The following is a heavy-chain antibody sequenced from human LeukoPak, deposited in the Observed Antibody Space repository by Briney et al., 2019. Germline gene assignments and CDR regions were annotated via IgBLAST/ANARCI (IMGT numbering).Heavy chain of an antibody. J-gene: IGHJ6*03. CDR2: IKEDGSDK. CDR3: ARDSSGYYYVYYYYYMDV. V-gene: IGHV3-7*01. D-gene: IGHD3-22*01. Sequence: GGSLRLSCAASGFTFSSYWMSWVRQAPGKGLEWVADIKEDGSDKYYVDSVKGRFTISRDNAKSSMYLQMNSLRAEDTAVYYCARDSSGYYYVYYYYYMDVWGKGTTVTVSS. CDR1: GFTFSSYW.